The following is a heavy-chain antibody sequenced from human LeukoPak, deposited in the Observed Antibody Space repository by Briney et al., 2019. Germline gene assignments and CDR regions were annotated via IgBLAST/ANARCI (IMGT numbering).Heavy chain of an antibody. CDR1: GGTFSSYA. CDR3: ARPYTDSIVVVPAAIDYYGMDV. D-gene: IGHD2-2*02. Sequence: ASVKVSCKASGGTFSSYAISWVRQAPGQGLEWMGGIIPIFGTANYAQKFQGRVTITADESTSTAYMELSSLRSEDTAVYYCARPYTDSIVVVPAAIDYYGMDVWGQGTTVTVSS. CDR2: IIPIFGTA. J-gene: IGHJ6*02. V-gene: IGHV1-69*01.